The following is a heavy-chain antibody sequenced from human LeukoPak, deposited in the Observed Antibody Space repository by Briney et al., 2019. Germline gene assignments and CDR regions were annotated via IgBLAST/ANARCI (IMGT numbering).Heavy chain of an antibody. CDR1: GYTFTSNY. D-gene: IGHD1-26*01. Sequence: ASVKVSCKASGYTFTSNYIHWVRQAPGQGLEWMGMIYPRDGSTSYAQKFQGRVTVTRDTSTSTVHMELSGLRSEDTAVYYCATSHSGSYRPFDYWGQGTLVTVSS. CDR2: IYPRDGST. V-gene: IGHV1-46*01. CDR3: ATSHSGSYRPFDY. J-gene: IGHJ4*02.